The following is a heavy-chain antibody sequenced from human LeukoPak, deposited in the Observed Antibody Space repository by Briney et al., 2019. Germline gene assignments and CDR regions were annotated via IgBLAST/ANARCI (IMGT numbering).Heavy chain of an antibody. J-gene: IGHJ3*02. CDR2: IYYSGST. CDR1: GGSISSYY. D-gene: IGHD6-19*01. CDR3: ARETGGIAVAPAFDI. Sequence: SETLSLTCTVSGGSISSYYWSWIRQPPGKGLEWIGYIYYSGSTNYNPSLKSRVTISVDTSKNQFSLKLSSVTAADTAVYYCARETGGIAVAPAFDIWGQGTMVTVSS. V-gene: IGHV4-59*12.